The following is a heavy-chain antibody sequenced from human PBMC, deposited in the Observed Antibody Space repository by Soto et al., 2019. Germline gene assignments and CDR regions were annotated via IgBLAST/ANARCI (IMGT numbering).Heavy chain of an antibody. V-gene: IGHV3-7*03. CDR2: INQDEIDQ. CDR3: AQHSTTYDTWSGAVKGAFDV. D-gene: IGHD3-3*01. CDR1: GFTFSSYG. J-gene: IGHJ3*01. Sequence: PGGSVRLCYSVSGFTFSSYGMSWVRHAPGQAPEXVATINQDEIDQYYVDSVECRFSVYRDNSKNTLDLQTNSLTAEDTAVYYCAQHSTTYDTWSGAVKGAFDVWGQGTMVTVSS.